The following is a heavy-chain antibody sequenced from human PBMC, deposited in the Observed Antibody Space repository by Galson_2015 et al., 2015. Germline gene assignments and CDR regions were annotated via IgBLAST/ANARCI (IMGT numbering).Heavy chain of an antibody. CDR3: ARVPNIYDAFDI. CDR1: GFTFSSYG. CDR2: IWYDGSNK. D-gene: IGHD2/OR15-2a*01. V-gene: IGHV3-33*01. J-gene: IGHJ3*02. Sequence: SLRLSCAASGFTFSSYGMYWVRQAPGKGLEWVAVIWYDGSNKYYADSVKGRFTISRDNSKNTLYLQMNSLRAEDTAVYYCARVPNIYDAFDIWGQGTMVTVSS.